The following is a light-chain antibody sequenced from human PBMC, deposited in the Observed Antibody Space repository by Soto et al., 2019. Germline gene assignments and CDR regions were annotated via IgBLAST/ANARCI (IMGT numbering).Light chain of an antibody. CDR1: QIVSSY. V-gene: IGKV3-11*01. CDR3: QQRSNWPLT. Sequence: EIVLTQSPATLSLSPGERATLSCRASQIVSSYLAWYQQKPGQAPRLLIYDASNRATGIPARFSGSGSVTDFTLTISSLEPEDFAVYYCQQRSNWPLTFGQGTRLEIK. J-gene: IGKJ5*01. CDR2: DAS.